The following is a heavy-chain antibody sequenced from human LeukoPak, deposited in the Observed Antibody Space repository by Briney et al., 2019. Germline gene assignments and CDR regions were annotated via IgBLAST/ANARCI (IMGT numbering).Heavy chain of an antibody. CDR2: ISSSSSYI. D-gene: IGHD6-19*01. J-gene: IGHJ5*02. V-gene: IGHV3-21*01. CDR1: GFTFSSYS. CDR3: ARDPLPYSSGLT. Sequence: GGSLRLSCAASGFTFSSYSMNWVRQAPGKGLEWVSSISSSSSYIYYADSVKGRFTISRDNAKNSLYLQMNSLRAEDTAVYYCARDPLPYSSGLTWGQGTLVTVSS.